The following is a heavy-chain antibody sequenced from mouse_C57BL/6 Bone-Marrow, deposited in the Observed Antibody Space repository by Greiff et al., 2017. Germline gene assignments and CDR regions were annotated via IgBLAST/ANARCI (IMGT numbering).Heavy chain of an antibody. V-gene: IGHV1-59*01. J-gene: IGHJ2*01. Sequence: QVQLQQSGAELVRPGTSVKLSCKASGYTFTSYWMHWVKQRPGQGLEWIGVIDPSDSYTNYNQKFKGKATLTVDTSSSTAYMQLSSLTSEDSAVYYCAQYGNSYYWGQGTTLTVSS. D-gene: IGHD2-1*01. CDR3: AQYGNSYY. CDR1: GYTFTSYW. CDR2: IDPSDSYT.